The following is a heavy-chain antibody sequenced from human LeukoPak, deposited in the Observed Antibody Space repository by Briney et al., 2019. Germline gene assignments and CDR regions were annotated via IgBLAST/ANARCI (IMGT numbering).Heavy chain of an antibody. CDR1: GFTFSNYS. CDR3: ARILAGPAYCSRTSCYISHGAFDI. Sequence: GGSLRLSCAASGFTFSNYSMNWVRQAPGKGLEWVSYISSSSSTIYYADSVKGRFTISRDNAKNSLYLQMNSLRAEDTAVYYCARILAGPAYCSRTSCYISHGAFDIWGQGTMVTVSS. CDR2: ISSSSSTI. V-gene: IGHV3-48*01. D-gene: IGHD2-2*02. J-gene: IGHJ3*02.